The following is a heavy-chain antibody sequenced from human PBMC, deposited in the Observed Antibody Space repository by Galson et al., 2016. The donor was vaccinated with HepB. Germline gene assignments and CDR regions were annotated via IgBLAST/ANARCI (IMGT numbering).Heavy chain of an antibody. V-gene: IGHV3-7*03. J-gene: IGHJ4*02. CDR3: ARWGVTAGLDN. CDR2: INPNGGDT. D-gene: IGHD3-16*01. Sequence: SLRLSCAASGFDFGHYWMRWARQAPGEGLEWVANINPNGGDTYYVASVRGRFVISRDNAKNVLVLQMTTLRGEDTALYYCARWGVTAGLDNWGQGTLVIVSP. CDR1: GFDFGHYW.